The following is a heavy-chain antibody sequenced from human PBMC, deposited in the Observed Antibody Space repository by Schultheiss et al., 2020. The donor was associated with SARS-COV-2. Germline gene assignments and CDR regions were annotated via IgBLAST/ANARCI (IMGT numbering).Heavy chain of an antibody. CDR3: ARVDGSSSGYYYYGMDV. CDR1: GFTFSSYA. Sequence: GGSLRLSCAASGFTFSSYAMSWVRQAPGKGLEWVSAISGSGGSTYYADSVKGRFTISRDNSKNTLYLQMNSLRAEDTAVYYCARVDGSSSGYYYYGMDVWGQGTTVTVSS. J-gene: IGHJ6*02. V-gene: IGHV3-23*01. CDR2: ISGSGGST. D-gene: IGHD6-6*01.